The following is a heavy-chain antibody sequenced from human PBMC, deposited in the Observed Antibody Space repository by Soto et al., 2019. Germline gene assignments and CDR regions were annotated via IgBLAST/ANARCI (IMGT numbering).Heavy chain of an antibody. Sequence: SQTLSLTCAISGDSVSSNSAAWNWIRQSPSRGLEWLGRTYYRSKWYNDYAVSVKSRITINPDTSKNQFSLQLNSVTPEDTAVYYCARDVRRVGDTTNCYYGMDVWGQGATVTVFS. J-gene: IGHJ6*02. CDR2: TYYRSKWYN. CDR3: ARDVRRVGDTTNCYYGMDV. V-gene: IGHV6-1*01. CDR1: GDSVSSNSAA. D-gene: IGHD1-26*01.